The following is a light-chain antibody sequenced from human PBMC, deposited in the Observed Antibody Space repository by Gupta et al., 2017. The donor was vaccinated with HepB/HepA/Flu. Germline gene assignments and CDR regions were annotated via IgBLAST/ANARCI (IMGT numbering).Light chain of an antibody. CDR2: KAS. CDR1: QSISSW. Sequence: DIQMTLSPSTLSASVGDRVTITCRASQSISSWLAWYQQKPGKAPKLLIYKASSLESGVPSRFSGSGSGTEFTLTISSLQPDDFATYYCQQYNSYWLTFGGGTKVEIK. V-gene: IGKV1-5*03. J-gene: IGKJ4*01. CDR3: QQYNSYWLT.